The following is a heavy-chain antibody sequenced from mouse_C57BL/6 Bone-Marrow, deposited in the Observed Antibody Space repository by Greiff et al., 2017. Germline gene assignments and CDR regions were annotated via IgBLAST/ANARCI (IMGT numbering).Heavy chain of an antibody. J-gene: IGHJ2*01. CDR1: GFNIKDDY. CDR2: IDPENGDT. V-gene: IGHV14-4*01. D-gene: IGHD2-4*01. CDR3: TTLYDYGGDY. Sequence: DVQLQESGAELVRPGASVKLSCTASGFNIKDDYMHWVKQRPEQGLEWIGWIDPENGDTEYASKFQGKATITADTSSNTAYLQLSSLTSEDTAVYYCTTLYDYGGDYWGQGTTLTVSS.